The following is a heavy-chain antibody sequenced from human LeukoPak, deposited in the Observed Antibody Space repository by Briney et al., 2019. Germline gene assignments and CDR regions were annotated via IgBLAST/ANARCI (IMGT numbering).Heavy chain of an antibody. J-gene: IGHJ4*02. V-gene: IGHV3-21*01. CDR1: GGSISSSDW. D-gene: IGHD3-10*01. Sequence: PSGTLSLTCAVSGGSISSSDWWSCVRQAPGKGLEWVSSISSSSNYIYYADSMKGRFTISRDNAKNLLYLQMNNLRAEDTAVYYCARDPKGWFGELLGDDYWGQGTLVTVSS. CDR3: ARDPKGWFGELLGDDY. CDR2: ISSSSNYI.